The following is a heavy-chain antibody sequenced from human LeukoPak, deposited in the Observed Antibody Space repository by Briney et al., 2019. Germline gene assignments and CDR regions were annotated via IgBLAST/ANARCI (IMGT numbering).Heavy chain of an antibody. CDR3: ARARDILTGYHSLGDY. D-gene: IGHD3-9*01. J-gene: IGHJ4*02. CDR1: GFTFSSYE. Sequence: GGSLRLSCAASGFTFSSYEMNWVRQAPGRGLEWVSYISTGGSTIYYADSVKGRFTISRDNAKNSLYLQMNSLRAEDTAVYYCARARDILTGYHSLGDYWGQGTLVTVSS. V-gene: IGHV3-48*03. CDR2: ISTGGSTI.